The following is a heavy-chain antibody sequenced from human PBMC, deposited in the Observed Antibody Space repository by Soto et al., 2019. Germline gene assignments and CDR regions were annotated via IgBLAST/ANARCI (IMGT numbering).Heavy chain of an antibody. CDR1: VYTFTDNY. CDR3: ARPSRVGAASSDPSDL. J-gene: IGHJ1*01. D-gene: IGHD1-26*01. CDR2: KPPNAADT. V-gene: IGHV1-2*02. Sequence: VACKSSVYTFTDNYTHWVRQAHGQGLDWMGSKPPNAADTKYAQTFQGRLTLTRDRSSATAFLELTNLRSDDTAAYYCARPSRVGAASSDPSDLWGQGTPVPVSP.